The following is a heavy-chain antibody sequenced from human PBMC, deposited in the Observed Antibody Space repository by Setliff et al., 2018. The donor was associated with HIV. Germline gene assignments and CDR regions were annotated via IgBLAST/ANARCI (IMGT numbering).Heavy chain of an antibody. J-gene: IGHJ4*02. V-gene: IGHV4-59*01. D-gene: IGHD3-16*01. CDR1: GDSNSSYY. Sequence: PSETLSLTCTVSGDSNSSYYWTWIRQPPGKGLEWIGCVYYSGSSNYNPSLQSRVTISVDTSKNQFFLILSSVTAADTAMYYCARSYGYNVDYWGQGKLVTVSS. CDR3: ARSYGYNVDY. CDR2: VYYSGSS.